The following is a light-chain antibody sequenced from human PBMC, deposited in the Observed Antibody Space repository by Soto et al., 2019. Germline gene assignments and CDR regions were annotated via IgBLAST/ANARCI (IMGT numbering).Light chain of an antibody. V-gene: IGLV4-60*02. Sequence: QAVVTQSSSASASLGSSVKVTCTLSSGHSSYIIAWHQQQPGKAPRYLMKLEGSGSYNKGSGVPDCFSGSSSGADRYLTISNLQFEDEADYYCETWDSNTRVFGGGTKLTVL. CDR2: LEGSGSY. CDR3: ETWDSNTRV. CDR1: SGHSSYI. J-gene: IGLJ3*02.